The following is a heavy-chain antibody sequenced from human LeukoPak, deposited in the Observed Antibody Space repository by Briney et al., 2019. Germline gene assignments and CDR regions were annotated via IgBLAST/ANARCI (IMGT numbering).Heavy chain of an antibody. CDR1: GFTFSSYG. CDR3: ARPAKTAVAGPYYFDY. J-gene: IGHJ4*02. V-gene: IGHV3-30*03. D-gene: IGHD6-19*01. CDR2: ISCDGSNK. Sequence: PGRSLRLSCAASGFTFSSYGMHWVRQAPGKGLEWVAVISCDGSNKYYADSVKGRFTISRDNSKDTLYLQMNSLRAEDTAVYYCARPAKTAVAGPYYFDYWGQGTLVTVSS.